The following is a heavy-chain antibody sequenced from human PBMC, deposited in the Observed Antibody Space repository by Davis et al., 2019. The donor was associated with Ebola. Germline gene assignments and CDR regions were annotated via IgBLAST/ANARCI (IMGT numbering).Heavy chain of an antibody. CDR1: GCSFSAYY. CDR3: ARDPYYGSGSYLYYYGMDV. V-gene: IGHV4-34*01. J-gene: IGHJ6*02. CDR2: INHSGST. D-gene: IGHD3-10*01. Sequence: SETLSLTCAVYGCSFSAYYCTWILRPPGKGLEWIGEINHSGSTNYNPSLKSRVTISVDTSKNQFSLKLSSVTAADTAVYYCARDPYYGSGSYLYYYGMDVWGQGTTVTVSS.